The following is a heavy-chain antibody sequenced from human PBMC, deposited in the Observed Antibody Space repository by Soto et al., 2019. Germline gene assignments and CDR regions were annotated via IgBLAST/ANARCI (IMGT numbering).Heavy chain of an antibody. D-gene: IGHD5-18*01. V-gene: IGHV1-18*04. CDR1: GYTFTSYG. CDR2: ISAYNGNT. J-gene: IGHJ6*02. CDR3: ARTFSLWTNYYYFGMDV. Sequence: ASVKVSCKASGYTFTSYGISWVRQAPGQGLEWMGWISAYNGNTNYAQKLQGRVTMTTDTSTSTAYMELRSRRSDDTAVYYCARTFSLWTNYYYFGMDVWGQVTTVAVSS.